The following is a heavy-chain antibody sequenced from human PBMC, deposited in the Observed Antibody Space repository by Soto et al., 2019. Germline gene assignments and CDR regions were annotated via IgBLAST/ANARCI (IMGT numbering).Heavy chain of an antibody. CDR3: AKWHTYNYDSLAFSGFDC. V-gene: IGHV3-30*18. J-gene: IGHJ4*02. CDR1: GVTFRGYA. CDR2: ISDDGSKT. D-gene: IGHD3-16*01. Sequence: GGSLRLSCAGSGVTFRGYAVHWVRQTPGKGLEWVTAISDDGSKTYYADSVKGRFSVSRDNSKNTLYLHMNSLRADDTAAYYCAKWHTYNYDSLAFSGFDCWGQGTQVTVSS.